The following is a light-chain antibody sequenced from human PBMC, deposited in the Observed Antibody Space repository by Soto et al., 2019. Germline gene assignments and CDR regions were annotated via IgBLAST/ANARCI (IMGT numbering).Light chain of an antibody. V-gene: IGLV2-14*01. CDR3: SSYTSSNASYV. Sequence: QSALTQPASVSGSPGQSIAISCTGANSDLGDYDYVSWYQQRPGEAPKLMIYDVSNRPSGVSERFSGSKSGNTASLTISGLQAEDEADYYCSSYTSSNASYVFGAGTKLTVL. CDR2: DVS. CDR1: NSDLGDYDY. J-gene: IGLJ1*01.